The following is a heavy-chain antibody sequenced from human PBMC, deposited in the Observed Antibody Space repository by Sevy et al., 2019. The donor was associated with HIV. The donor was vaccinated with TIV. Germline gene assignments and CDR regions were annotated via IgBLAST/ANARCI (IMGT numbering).Heavy chain of an antibody. CDR3: AKEGPGYNYDSSGYFPS. CDR2: ISGSGSNT. CDR1: GFTFSGSA. J-gene: IGHJ4*02. Sequence: GGSLRLSCVASGFTFSGSAMHWVRQASGKGLEWVSAISGSGSNTYNADSVKGRFTISRDNSKNTLYLQMNSLRAEDTAVYYCAKEGPGYNYDSSGYFPSWGQGTLVTVSS. D-gene: IGHD3-22*01. V-gene: IGHV3-23*01.